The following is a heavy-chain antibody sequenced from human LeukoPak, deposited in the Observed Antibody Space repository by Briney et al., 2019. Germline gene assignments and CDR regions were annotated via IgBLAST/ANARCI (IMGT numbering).Heavy chain of an antibody. J-gene: IGHJ3*02. CDR2: IKQDESEK. CDR1: GFTFNTYW. Sequence: GSLRLSCAASGFTFNTYWMSWVRQAPGRGLEWVANIKQDESEKYYVDSEKGRFTISRDNAKNSLYLQMNGLRAEDTAVYYCARNPDYYDSRGFYYVDAFDIWGQGTMVTVSS. D-gene: IGHD3-22*01. CDR3: ARNPDYYDSRGFYYVDAFDI. V-gene: IGHV3-7*01.